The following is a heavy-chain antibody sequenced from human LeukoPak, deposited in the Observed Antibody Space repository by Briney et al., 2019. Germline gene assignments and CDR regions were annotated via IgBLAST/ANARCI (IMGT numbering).Heavy chain of an antibody. J-gene: IGHJ3*02. V-gene: IGHV4-59*01. CDR1: GGSISSYY. D-gene: IGHD3-3*01. Sequence: PSETLSLTCTVSGGSISSYYWSWIRQPPGKGLEWIGYIYYSGSTNYNPSLKRRVTISVDTSKNQFSLKLSSVTAADTAVYYCARDLGRITIFGVGDAFDIWGQGTMVTVSS. CDR2: IYYSGST. CDR3: ARDLGRITIFGVGDAFDI.